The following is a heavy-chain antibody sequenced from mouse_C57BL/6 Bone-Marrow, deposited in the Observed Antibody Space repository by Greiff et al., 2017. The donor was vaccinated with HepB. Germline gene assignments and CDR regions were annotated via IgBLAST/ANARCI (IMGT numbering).Heavy chain of an antibody. D-gene: IGHD2-2*01. Sequence: VQLQQPGAELVKPGASVKLSCKASGYTFTSYWLHWVKQRPGQGLEWIGMIHPNSGSTNYNEKFKSKATLTVDKSSSTAYMQLSSLTSEDSAVYYCARSSMVTPWEDYWGQGTSVTVSS. CDR1: GYTFTSYW. CDR3: ARSSMVTPWEDY. V-gene: IGHV1-64*01. CDR2: IHPNSGST. J-gene: IGHJ4*01.